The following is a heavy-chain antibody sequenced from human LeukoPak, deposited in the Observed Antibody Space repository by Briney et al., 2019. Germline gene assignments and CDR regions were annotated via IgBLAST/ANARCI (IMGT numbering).Heavy chain of an antibody. CDR1: GFTFSSYV. Sequence: GGSLRLSCAASGFTFSSYVMHWVRQAPGKGLEWVAVISYDGSNKYYADSVEGRFTISRDNSKNTLYLQMNSLRAEDTAVYYCARDLGVATSRWGQGTLVTVSS. D-gene: IGHD5-12*01. J-gene: IGHJ4*02. CDR2: ISYDGSNK. CDR3: ARDLGVATSR. V-gene: IGHV3-30*03.